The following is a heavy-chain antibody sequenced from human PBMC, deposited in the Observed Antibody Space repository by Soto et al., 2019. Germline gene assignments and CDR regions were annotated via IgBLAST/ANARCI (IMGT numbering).Heavy chain of an antibody. CDR3: AKDRVPLRANWFDP. D-gene: IGHD3-10*01. CDR1: GYTLTELS. V-gene: IGHV1-24*01. Sequence: WASVKVSCKVSGYTLTELSIHWVRQAPGEGLEWMGGFDLENGETIYAQRFQGRVTMTEESSADTPYMELSSLRSEDTAVYYCAKDRVPLRANWFDPWGQGTLVTVSS. J-gene: IGHJ5*02. CDR2: FDLENGET.